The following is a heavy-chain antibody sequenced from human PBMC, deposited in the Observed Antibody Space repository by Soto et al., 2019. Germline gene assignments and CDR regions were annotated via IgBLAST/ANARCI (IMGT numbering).Heavy chain of an antibody. V-gene: IGHV1-69*13. CDR1: GGTFSSYA. D-gene: IGHD2-15*01. CDR2: VIPVFGTA. CDR3: VPSRCSGGSCYSVFDY. Sequence: GASVKVSCKASGGTFSSYAFSWVRQAPGQGLEWMGGVIPVFGTANYAQSFQGRVTITADESTSTTYMELSSLRSEDTAIYYCVPSRCSGGSCYSVFDYRGPGTLVTVSS. J-gene: IGHJ4*02.